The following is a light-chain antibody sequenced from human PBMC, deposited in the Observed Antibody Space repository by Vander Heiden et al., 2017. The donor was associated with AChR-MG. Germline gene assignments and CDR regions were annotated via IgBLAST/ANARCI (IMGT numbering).Light chain of an antibody. CDR2: RDT. V-gene: IGLV3-25*03. CDR3: QSADSNGIWV. J-gene: IGLJ3*02. CDR1: AVPTQY. Sequence: SYELTQPPSVSVSPGQTARVTCSGDAVPTQYSYGYQKRPGQAPVLIIFRDTERPSGIPERFSGSSSGTVVTLTITGVQAEDEADDYCQSADSNGIWVFGGGTRLTVL.